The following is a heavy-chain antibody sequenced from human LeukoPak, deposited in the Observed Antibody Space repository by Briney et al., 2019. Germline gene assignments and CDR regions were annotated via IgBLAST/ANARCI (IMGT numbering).Heavy chain of an antibody. V-gene: IGHV3-30-3*01. CDR3: ARDRGAAIPYYGMDV. D-gene: IGHD2-21*01. Sequence: GGSLRLSCAASGFTFSSYAMHWVRQAPGKGLEWVAVISYDGSNKYYADSVKGRFTISRDNSKNTLYLQMNSLRAEDMAVYYCARDRGAAIPYYGMDVWGQGTTVTVSS. J-gene: IGHJ6*02. CDR2: ISYDGSNK. CDR1: GFTFSSYA.